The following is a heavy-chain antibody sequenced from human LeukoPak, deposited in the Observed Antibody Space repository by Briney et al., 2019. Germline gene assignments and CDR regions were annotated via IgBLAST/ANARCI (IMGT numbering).Heavy chain of an antibody. V-gene: IGHV4-34*01. CDR1: GGSFSGDY. D-gene: IGHD3-3*01. CDR3: ARRTFGRSNWFDP. Sequence: SETLSLTCAVYGGSFSGDYWSWIRQPPGKGLEWIGEINHSGSTNYNPSLKSRVTISVDTSKNQFSLKLSSVTAADTAVYYCARRTFGRSNWFDPWGQGTLVTVSS. CDR2: INHSGST. J-gene: IGHJ5*02.